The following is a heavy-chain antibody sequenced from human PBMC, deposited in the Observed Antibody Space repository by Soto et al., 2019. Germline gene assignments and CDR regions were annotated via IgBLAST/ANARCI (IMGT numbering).Heavy chain of an antibody. J-gene: IGHJ6*03. V-gene: IGHV3-33*01. CDR2: IWYDGSNK. D-gene: IGHD4-17*01. CDR1: GFTFSSYG. Sequence: GGSLRLSCAASGFTFSSYGMHWVRQAPGKGLEWVAVIWYDGSNKYYADSVKGRFTISRDNSKNTLYLQMNSLRAEDTAVYYCARDRTNYGDPYYYYYMDVWGKGTTVTVSS. CDR3: ARDRTNYGDPYYYYYMDV.